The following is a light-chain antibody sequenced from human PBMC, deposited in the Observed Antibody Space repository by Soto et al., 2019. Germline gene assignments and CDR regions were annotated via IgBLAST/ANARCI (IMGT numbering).Light chain of an antibody. CDR3: QQDGRSPQVT. CDR2: GAS. V-gene: IGKV3-20*01. J-gene: IGKJ5*01. Sequence: VFTHSPGTLSCSLGQSPSLSCRPSQNVGSCHLAWYQQTAGQARRLAIYGASSRATGMPDRFSGSESGTDFTLTISRLETEDFAVYYCQQDGRSPQVTFRQGTRLEIK. CDR1: QNVGSCH.